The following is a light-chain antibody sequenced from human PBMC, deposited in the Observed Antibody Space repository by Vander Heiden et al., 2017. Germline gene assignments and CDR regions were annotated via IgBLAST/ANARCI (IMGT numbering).Light chain of an antibody. CDR3: QQYNSYSQYT. Sequence: DIQMTQSPSTLSASVGDRVTITCRASQSISSWVAWYQQKPGKAPKLLIYDASSLESGVPSRFSGSGSGTEFTLTISSLQPDDFATYYCQQYNSYSQYTFGQGTKLEIK. CDR1: QSISSW. V-gene: IGKV1-5*01. CDR2: DAS. J-gene: IGKJ2*01.